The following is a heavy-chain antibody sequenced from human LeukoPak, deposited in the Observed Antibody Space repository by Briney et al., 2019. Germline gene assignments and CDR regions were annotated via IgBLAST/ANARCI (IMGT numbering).Heavy chain of an antibody. CDR1: GFTFSSYW. Sequence: GSLRLSCAASGFTFSSYWMSWVRQAPGKGLEWIGRIYTSGSTNYNPSLKSRVTISVDTSKNQFSLKLSSVTAADTAVYYCAREVTFNYYYYGMDVWGQGTTVTVSS. CDR2: IYTSGST. CDR3: AREVTFNYYYYGMDV. V-gene: IGHV4-4*08. J-gene: IGHJ6*02.